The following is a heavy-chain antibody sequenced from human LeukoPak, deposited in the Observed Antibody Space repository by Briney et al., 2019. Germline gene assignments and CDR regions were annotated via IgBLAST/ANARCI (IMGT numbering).Heavy chain of an antibody. Sequence: SETLSLTCAVSGGSISSSNWWSWVRQPPGKGLEWIGEIYHSGSTNYNPSLKSRVTISVDKSKNQFSLKLSSVTAADTAVYYCAREDVWGSYRYEGYWGQGTLVTVSS. CDR2: IYHSGST. D-gene: IGHD3-16*02. CDR1: GGSISSSNW. V-gene: IGHV4-4*02. J-gene: IGHJ4*02. CDR3: AREDVWGSYRYEGY.